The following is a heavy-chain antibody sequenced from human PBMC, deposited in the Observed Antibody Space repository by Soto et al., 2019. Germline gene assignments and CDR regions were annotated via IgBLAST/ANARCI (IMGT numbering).Heavy chain of an antibody. CDR3: ATELGMAY. V-gene: IGHV3-7*03. Sequence: GGSLRLSCAASGFTLSNYWMTWVRQAPGKGLEWVANINKDGSQKNYVDSVKGRFTIARDNGQNSLSLQINSLRVEDTAVYYCATELGMAYWGQGALVTVSS. CDR2: INKDGSQK. D-gene: IGHD7-27*01. J-gene: IGHJ4*02. CDR1: GFTLSNYW.